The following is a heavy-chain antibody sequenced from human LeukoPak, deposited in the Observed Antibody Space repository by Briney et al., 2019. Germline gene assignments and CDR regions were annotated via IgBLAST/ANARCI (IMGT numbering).Heavy chain of an antibody. CDR3: AKPVVAATREEIYWYFDL. D-gene: IGHD2-15*01. Sequence: GGSLRLSCAASGFTFSSYSMNWVRQAPGKGLEWVSYISSSSSTIYYADSVKGRFTISRDNAKNSLYLQMNSLRDEDTAVYYCAKPVVAATREEIYWYFDLWGRGTLVTVSS. CDR2: ISSSSSTI. V-gene: IGHV3-48*02. CDR1: GFTFSSYS. J-gene: IGHJ2*01.